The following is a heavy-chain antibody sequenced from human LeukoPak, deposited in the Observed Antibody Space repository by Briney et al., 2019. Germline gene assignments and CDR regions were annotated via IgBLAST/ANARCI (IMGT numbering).Heavy chain of an antibody. V-gene: IGHV4-4*07. D-gene: IGHD2-2*01. CDR1: GGSISSYY. Sequence: SETLSLTCTVSGGSISSYYWSWIRQPAGKGLEWIGRIYTSGSTNYNPSLKSRVTMSVDTSKNQFSLKLSSVTAADTAVYYCAREAVPAAILWFDPWGQGTLVTVSS. J-gene: IGHJ5*02. CDR3: AREAVPAAILWFDP. CDR2: IYTSGST.